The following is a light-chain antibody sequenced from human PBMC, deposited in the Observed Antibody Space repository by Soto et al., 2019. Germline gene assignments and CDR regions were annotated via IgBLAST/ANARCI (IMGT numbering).Light chain of an antibody. CDR2: GAS. J-gene: IGKJ3*01. CDR3: QQYGSSPFT. CDR1: QSVSNN. V-gene: IGKV3-15*01. Sequence: EIVMTQSPATLSVSPGERSTLSCRASQSVSNNLAWYHQKPGQAPRLLIYGASTRATDIPARFSGSGSGTEFTLTISRLEPEDFAVYYCQQYGSSPFTFGPGTKVDI.